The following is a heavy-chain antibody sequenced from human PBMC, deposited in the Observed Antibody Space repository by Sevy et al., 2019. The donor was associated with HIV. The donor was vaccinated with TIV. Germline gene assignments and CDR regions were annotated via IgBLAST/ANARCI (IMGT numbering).Heavy chain of an antibody. D-gene: IGHD2-15*01. CDR3: ARDWCSGGSCYYYGMDV. CDR2: IKPNSGGK. V-gene: IGHV1-2*04. Sequence: ASVKVSCKASGYTFTGYYMHWVRQAPGQGLEWMGWIKPNSGGKNYAQKFQGWVTMTRDTSISTAYMELSRLRSDDTAVYYRARDWCSGGSCYYYGMDVWGQGTTVTVSS. CDR1: GYTFTGYY. J-gene: IGHJ6*02.